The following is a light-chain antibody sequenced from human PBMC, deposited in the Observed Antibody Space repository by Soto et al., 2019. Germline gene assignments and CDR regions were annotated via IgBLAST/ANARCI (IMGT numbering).Light chain of an antibody. J-gene: IGKJ5*01. CDR1: LSLTSRF. Sequence: EIMLRQSAGTQNLSTGERATLSCRASLSLTSRFLAWFQQKPGQAPGLLIYGASSRATGIPDRFSGSGSGTDFSLTISRLEPEYFAVYYCQQYGRSFGRGTRLEIK. V-gene: IGKV3-20*01. CDR3: QQYGRS. CDR2: GAS.